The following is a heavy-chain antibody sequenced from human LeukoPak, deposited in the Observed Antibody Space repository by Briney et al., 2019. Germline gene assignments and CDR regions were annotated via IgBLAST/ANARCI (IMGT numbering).Heavy chain of an antibody. V-gene: IGHV3-64*01. D-gene: IGHD1-1*01. CDR2: ISSNGVST. J-gene: IGHJ4*02. CDR3: ARGSHNWNDFDY. Sequence: GGSLRLSCAASGFTFSSYAMHWVRQAPGKGLEYVSAISSNGVSTYYANSVKGRFTISRDNSKNTLYLQMGSLRAEDMAVYYCARGSHNWNDFDYWGQGTLVTVSS. CDR1: GFTFSSYA.